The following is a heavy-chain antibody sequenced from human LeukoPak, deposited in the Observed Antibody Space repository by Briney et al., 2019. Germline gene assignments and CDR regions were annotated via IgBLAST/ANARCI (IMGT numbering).Heavy chain of an antibody. CDR1: GYTFTSYY. V-gene: IGHV1-46*01. CDR2: INPSGGST. D-gene: IGHD6-13*01. J-gene: IGHJ5*02. CDR3: ARSRLTAGTPYNWFDP. Sequence: ASVKVSCKASGYTFTSYYMHWVRQAPGQGLEWMGIINPSGGSTSYAQKFQGRVTMTRDTSTSTVYMELSSLRSEDTAVYYCARSRLTAGTPYNWFDPWGQGTLVTVSS.